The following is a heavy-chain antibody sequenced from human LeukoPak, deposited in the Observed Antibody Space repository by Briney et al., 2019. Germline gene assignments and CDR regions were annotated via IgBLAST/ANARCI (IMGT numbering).Heavy chain of an antibody. Sequence: PGGSLRLSCAASGFTFSSYGMHWVRQAPGKGLEWVAVISYDGSNKYYADSVKGRFTISRDNSKNTLYLQMNSLRAEDTAVYYCAFTPQGYCSSTSCYELDYWGQGTLVTVSS. CDR1: GFTFSSYG. V-gene: IGHV3-30*03. D-gene: IGHD2-2*01. CDR2: ISYDGSNK. CDR3: AFTPQGYCSSTSCYELDY. J-gene: IGHJ4*02.